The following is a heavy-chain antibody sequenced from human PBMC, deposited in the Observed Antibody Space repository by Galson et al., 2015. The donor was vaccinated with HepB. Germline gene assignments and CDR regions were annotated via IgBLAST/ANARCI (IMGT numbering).Heavy chain of an antibody. D-gene: IGHD6-19*01. CDR1: GFNFSSYW. CDR2: INSDGSRT. V-gene: IGHV3-74*01. CDR3: VREEAYSTGWYVKYYYYGMDV. Sequence: SLRLSCAASGFNFSSYWMHWVRQAPGKGLVWVSRINSDGSRTIYADSVKGRFTISRDNAKNTLYLQMNSLRAEDTALYYCVREEAYSTGWYVKYYYYGMDVWGQGTTVTVSS. J-gene: IGHJ6*02.